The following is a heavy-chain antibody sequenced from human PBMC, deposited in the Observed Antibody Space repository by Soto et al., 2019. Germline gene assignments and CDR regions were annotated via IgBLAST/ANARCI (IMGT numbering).Heavy chain of an antibody. CDR1: GFTFNSYW. CDR3: ARDQGWYAN. V-gene: IGHV3-53*01. J-gene: IGHJ4*02. CDR2: IYSGGST. Sequence: GGSLRLSCAGSGFTFNSYWMSWVRQAPGKGLEWVSVIYSGGSTYYADSVKGRFNISRDNSKNTLYLQMNSLRAEDTAVYYCARDQGWYANWGQGTLVTVSS. D-gene: IGHD2-8*01.